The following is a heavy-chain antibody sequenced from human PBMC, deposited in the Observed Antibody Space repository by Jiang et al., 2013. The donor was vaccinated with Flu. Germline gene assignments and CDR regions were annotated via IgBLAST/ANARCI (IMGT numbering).Heavy chain of an antibody. CDR3: ARAASCGGDCYFFDS. Sequence: QSGAEVKKPGSSVKVSCKASGGTSTSYTIIWVRQAPGQGLEWMGGILPIVGIADYAQKFQGRVTITADKSTSAAYMEFSSLRSEDTAIYYCARAASCGGDCYFFDSWGQGTLVTV. CDR2: ILPIVGIA. CDR1: GGTSTSYT. V-gene: IGHV1-69*17. J-gene: IGHJ4*02. D-gene: IGHD2-21*02.